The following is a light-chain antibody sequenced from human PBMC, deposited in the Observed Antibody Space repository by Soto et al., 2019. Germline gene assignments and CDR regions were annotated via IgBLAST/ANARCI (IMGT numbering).Light chain of an antibody. V-gene: IGKV3-20*01. CDR3: QQYGGSAT. CDR2: GAS. CDR1: QSVSSNY. Sequence: EIVLTQSPGTLSLSPGERATLSCRASQSVSSNYLAWYQQKPGQAPRLLIYGASSRTTGIPDRLSGSGSGTDFTLTISRLEPEDFAVYYCQQYGGSATFGQGTKVDIK. J-gene: IGKJ1*01.